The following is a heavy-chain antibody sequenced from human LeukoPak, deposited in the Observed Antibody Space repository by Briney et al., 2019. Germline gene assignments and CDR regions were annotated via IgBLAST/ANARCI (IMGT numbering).Heavy chain of an antibody. CDR2: IRYDGSNK. CDR1: GFTFSSYV. V-gene: IGHV3-30*02. CDR3: VKDWGVLPDYTADGFDI. D-gene: IGHD3-10*01. Sequence: TGGSLSLSWAASGFTFSSYVMHWVSQAPGKGREWVAFIRYDGSNKYYADSVKGRFTISRENSKTTLYLQMNSLRAEDTAVYYCVKDWGVLPDYTADGFDIWGPGTMVTVSS. J-gene: IGHJ3*02.